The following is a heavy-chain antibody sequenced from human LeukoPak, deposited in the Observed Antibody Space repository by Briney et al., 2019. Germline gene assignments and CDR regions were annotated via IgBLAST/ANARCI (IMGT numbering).Heavy chain of an antibody. J-gene: IGHJ3*02. CDR2: IYYSGST. V-gene: IGHV4-59*01. CDR3: ARDQVAIFGVVSGAFDI. D-gene: IGHD3-3*01. CDR1: GGSISSYY. Sequence: SETLSLTCTVSGGSISSYYWSWIRQPPGKGLEWIGYIYYSGSTNYNPSLKSRVTISVDTSKNQFSLKLSSVTAADTAVYYCARDQVAIFGVVSGAFDIWGQGTMVTVSS.